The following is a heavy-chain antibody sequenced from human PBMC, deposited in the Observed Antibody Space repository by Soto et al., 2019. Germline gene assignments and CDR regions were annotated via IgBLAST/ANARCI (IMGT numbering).Heavy chain of an antibody. CDR1: GDSISSSNW. J-gene: IGHJ4*02. D-gene: IGHD1-26*01. Sequence: QVQLQESGPGLVKPSGTLSLTCAVSGDSISSSNWWSWVRQPPGKGLEWIGEIYHSGSTNFNPSLKSRVTLSVDKSKNPFSLNLNSVTAADPAVYYCAKHRGSYFRDYWGQGTLVTVSS. CDR2: IYHSGST. CDR3: AKHRGSYFRDY. V-gene: IGHV4-4*02.